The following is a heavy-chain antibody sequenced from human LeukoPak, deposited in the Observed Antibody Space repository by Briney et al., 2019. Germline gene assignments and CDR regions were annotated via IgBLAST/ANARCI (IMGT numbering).Heavy chain of an antibody. Sequence: PSETLSLTCAVYGGSFSGYYWSWIRQPPGKGLEWIGEINHSGSTNYNPSLKSRVTISVDTSKNQFSLKLSSVTAADTAVYYCARGRGVRNYQYCSGGSCYSGPYFDYWGQGTLVTVSS. CDR1: GGSFSGYY. CDR2: INHSGST. D-gene: IGHD2-15*01. V-gene: IGHV4-34*01. CDR3: ARGRGVRNYQYCSGGSCYSGPYFDY. J-gene: IGHJ4*02.